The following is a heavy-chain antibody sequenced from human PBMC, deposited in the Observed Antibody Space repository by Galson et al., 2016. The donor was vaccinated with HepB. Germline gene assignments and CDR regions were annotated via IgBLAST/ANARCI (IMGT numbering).Heavy chain of an antibody. V-gene: IGHV4-4*02. J-gene: IGHJ4*02. CDR1: GASLSINNR. Sequence: SETLSLTCAVSGASLSINNRWSWVRQTPGKGLEWIGEIYHSGSINYNPSLKSRVNISVDKSKNQFSLKLSSVTAADTAVYYCARGSEWELRSVGYWGQGSLVTVSS. CDR2: IYHSGSI. CDR3: ARGSEWELRSVGY. D-gene: IGHD1-26*01.